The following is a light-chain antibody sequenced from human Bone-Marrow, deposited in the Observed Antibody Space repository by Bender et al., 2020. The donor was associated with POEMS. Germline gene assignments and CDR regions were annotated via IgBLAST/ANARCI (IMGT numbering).Light chain of an antibody. CDR2: EGS. CDR1: SSDIGNFNL. Sequence: QSALTQPRSVSGSPGQSVTISCTGTSSDIGNFNLVSWYQHPPGKAPKLIIYEGSKRPSGVSNRFSGSKSGNTASLTISGLLAEDEADYYCSSTYVFGTGTKVTVL. V-gene: IGLV2-23*01. J-gene: IGLJ1*01. CDR3: SSTYV.